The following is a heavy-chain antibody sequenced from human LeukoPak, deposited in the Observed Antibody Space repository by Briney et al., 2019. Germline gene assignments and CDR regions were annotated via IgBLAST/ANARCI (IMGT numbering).Heavy chain of an antibody. D-gene: IGHD2-15*01. Sequence: SETLSLTCTVSGGSISSGGHSWSWIRQPPGKGLEWIGYIYHSGSGSTYYNPSLKSRVTISIDKSKNQFSLKLNSVTAADTAVYYCAREVVSIPSYFESWGQGTRVTVSS. V-gene: IGHV4-30-2*01. CDR3: AREVVSIPSYFES. J-gene: IGHJ4*02. CDR2: IYHSGSGST. CDR1: GGSISSGGHS.